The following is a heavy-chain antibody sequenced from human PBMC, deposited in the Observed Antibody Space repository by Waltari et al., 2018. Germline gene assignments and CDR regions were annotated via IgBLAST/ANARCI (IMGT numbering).Heavy chain of an antibody. Sequence: EVQLVESGGGLVQPGGSLRLACTTSGFPCSTYWVTWGRQAPGKGPGGLARVSQDGSKTHIVGSVKGRFTNSRDNAKNSLYLQVNSLRTEDTAVYYCSDPPSDLWGQGTLVIVSS. CDR2: VSQDGSKT. CDR3: SDPPSDL. V-gene: IGHV3-7*03. CDR1: GFPCSTYW. J-gene: IGHJ5*02. D-gene: IGHD2-21*01.